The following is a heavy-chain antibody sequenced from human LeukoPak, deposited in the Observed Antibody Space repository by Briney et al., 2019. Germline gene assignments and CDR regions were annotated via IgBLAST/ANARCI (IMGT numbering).Heavy chain of an antibody. J-gene: IGHJ4*02. CDR3: GSSGWYGRFDY. D-gene: IGHD6-19*01. Sequence: VSAISGSGGSTYYADSVKGRFTISRDNSKNTLYLQMNSLRAEDTAVYYCGSSGWYGRFDYWGQGTLVTVSS. CDR2: ISGSGGST. V-gene: IGHV3-23*01.